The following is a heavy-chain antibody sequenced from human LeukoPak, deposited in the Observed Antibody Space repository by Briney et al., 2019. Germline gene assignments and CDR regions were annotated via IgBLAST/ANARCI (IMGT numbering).Heavy chain of an antibody. CDR1: GFTFSSYA. J-gene: IGHJ5*02. V-gene: IGHV3-23*01. D-gene: IGHD2-2*01. Sequence: GGSLRLSCAASGFTFSSYAMSWVRQAPGKGLEWVSLISGSGGSTYYADSVKGRFTISRDNSKNTLFLQMNSLRAEDTAVYYCAKNRLYCSSTSCHNWFDPWGQGTLVTVSS. CDR3: AKNRLYCSSTSCHNWFDP. CDR2: ISGSGGST.